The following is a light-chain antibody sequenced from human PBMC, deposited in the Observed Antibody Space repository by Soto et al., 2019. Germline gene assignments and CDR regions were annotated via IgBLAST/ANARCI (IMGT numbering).Light chain of an antibody. J-gene: IGKJ4*01. Sequence: EIVLTQSPATLSSFPGDRVTLSCRASQYINTRLAWYQHRPGQAPRLLIYQTSLRAAGIPARFSASGSGTDFTLTISDVQPEDFAVYYCQQHGSSLALTFGGGTKVEIK. CDR1: QYINTR. V-gene: IGKV3D-11*03. CDR3: QQHGSSLALT. CDR2: QTS.